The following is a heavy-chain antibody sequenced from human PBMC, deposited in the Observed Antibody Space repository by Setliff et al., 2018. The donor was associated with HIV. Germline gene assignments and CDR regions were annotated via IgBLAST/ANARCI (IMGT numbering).Heavy chain of an antibody. J-gene: IGHJ4*02. CDR1: GFTFSRYI. CDR2: ISSSATYI. D-gene: IGHD3-10*01. V-gene: IGHV3-21*01. Sequence: VSLRLSCAASGFTFSRYIMNWVRQAPGKGLEWVSSISSSATYIYYADSVKGRFTISRDNAKNSLYLQMISLRAEDTAVYYCARDNGDFDYWGQGTLVTVSS. CDR3: ARDNGDFDY.